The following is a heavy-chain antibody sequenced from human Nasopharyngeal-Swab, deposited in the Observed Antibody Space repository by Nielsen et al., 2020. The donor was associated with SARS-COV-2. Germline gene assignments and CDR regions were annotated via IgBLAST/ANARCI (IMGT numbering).Heavy chain of an antibody. Sequence: VRQAPGKGLEWVSAISGSGQSTYYADSVKGRFTISRDNSKNTLYLQMNSLRAEDTAVYYCAKEGGMRRYCSTSRCYATLFCDFWGQGTLVTVSS. CDR2: ISGSGQST. CDR3: AKEGGMRRYCSTSRCYATLFCDF. V-gene: IGHV3-23*01. J-gene: IGHJ4*02. D-gene: IGHD2-2*01.